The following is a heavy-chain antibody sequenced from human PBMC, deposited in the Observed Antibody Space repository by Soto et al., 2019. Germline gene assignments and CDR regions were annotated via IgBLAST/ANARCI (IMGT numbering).Heavy chain of an antibody. J-gene: IGHJ4*02. CDR2: INQDGSER. D-gene: IGHD3-16*01. V-gene: IGHV3-7*01. Sequence: EVQLVESGGGLVQPGGSLRLPCAASGFTFSTYWMTWVRQPPGKGLEWVASINQDGSERYYVDSVRGRFTISRDNAKNSLYPQMNRLRAEDTAVYYCVCGGNFFVYWGQGTLVTVSP. CDR3: VCGGNFFVY. CDR1: GFTFSTYW.